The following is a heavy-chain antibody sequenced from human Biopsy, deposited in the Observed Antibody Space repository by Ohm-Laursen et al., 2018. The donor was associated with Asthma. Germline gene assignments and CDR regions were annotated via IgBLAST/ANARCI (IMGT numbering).Heavy chain of an antibody. D-gene: IGHD1-26*01. CDR3: ARAGALIVGATMGY. J-gene: IGHJ4*02. CDR1: GYTFTSYG. CDR2: ISAYNGNT. V-gene: IGHV1-18*04. Sequence: ASVKVSCKVSGYTFTSYGISWVRQAPGQGLEWMGWISAYNGNTNYAQKFQGRVTMTRDTSTSTVYMELSSLRSEDTAVYYCARAGALIVGATMGYWGQGTLVTVSS.